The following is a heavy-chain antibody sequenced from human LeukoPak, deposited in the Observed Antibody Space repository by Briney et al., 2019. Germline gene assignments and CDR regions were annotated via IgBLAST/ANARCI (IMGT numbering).Heavy chain of an antibody. Sequence: SETLSLTCTVSGGSISSYYWSWIRQPPGKGLEWIGYIYYSGSTNYNPSLKSRVTISVDTSKNQISLKLSSVTAADTAVYYCARHPLGDAFDIWGQGTMVTVSS. CDR1: GGSISSYY. J-gene: IGHJ3*02. V-gene: IGHV4-59*08. CDR2: IYYSGST. CDR3: ARHPLGDAFDI.